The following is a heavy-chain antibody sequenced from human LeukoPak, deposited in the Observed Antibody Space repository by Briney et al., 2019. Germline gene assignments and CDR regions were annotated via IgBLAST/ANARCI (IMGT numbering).Heavy chain of an antibody. D-gene: IGHD6-13*01. CDR1: GGSISSSSYY. CDR3: AKKWGAAAGFDY. V-gene: IGHV4-39*01. J-gene: IGHJ4*02. CDR2: IYYSGST. Sequence: SETLSLTCTVSGGSISSSSYYWDWIRQPPGKGLEWIGSIYYSGSTYYNPSLKSRVTISVDTSKNQFSLKLSSVTAADTAVYYCAKKWGAAAGFDYWGQGTLVTVSS.